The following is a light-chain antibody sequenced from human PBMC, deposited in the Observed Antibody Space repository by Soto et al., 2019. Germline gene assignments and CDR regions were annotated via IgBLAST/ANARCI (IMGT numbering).Light chain of an antibody. Sequence: QTVVTQPPSASGTPGQRVTISCSGSTSNLGSHFVYWYQQLPGTAPKLLIYNNNQRPSGVPDRFSGSKSGTSASLAISGLRSDDESDYYCAAWDDSLSGPVFGGGTKLTVL. J-gene: IGLJ3*02. CDR1: TSNLGSHF. CDR3: AAWDDSLSGPV. V-gene: IGLV1-47*02. CDR2: NNN.